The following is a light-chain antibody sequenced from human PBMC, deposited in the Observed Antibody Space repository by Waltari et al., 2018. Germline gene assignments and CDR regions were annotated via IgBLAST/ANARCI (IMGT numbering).Light chain of an antibody. CDR2: DAS. V-gene: IGKV3-20*01. J-gene: IGKJ1*01. CDR3: QKYGTLPAT. CDR1: QSVSRT. Sequence: EIVLPQSPVTRSSSSAERATLSCTASQSVSRTLAWYQQKPGQAPRLLIYDASSRATGIPDRFSGSGSGTDFSLTISRLEPEDFAVYYCQKYGTLPATFGQGTKVEIK.